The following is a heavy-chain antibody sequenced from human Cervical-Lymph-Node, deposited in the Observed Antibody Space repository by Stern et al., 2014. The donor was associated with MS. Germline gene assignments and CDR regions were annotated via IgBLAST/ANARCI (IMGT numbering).Heavy chain of an antibody. CDR1: GGAVSDYY. CDR3: ARDPSTTASDWFFDL. V-gene: IGHV4-59*02. CDR2: IPDTGTT. J-gene: IGHJ2*01. D-gene: IGHD2-21*02. Sequence: QVQLQESGPGLVKPSEPLSLTCPASGGAVSDYYWTRLRQRPGKGLEWIGYIPDTGTTKHNPSPNSRATTPLDTSHNKASLRLRSVTAADTAVYYCARDPSTTASDWFFDLWGRGSLVTVSS.